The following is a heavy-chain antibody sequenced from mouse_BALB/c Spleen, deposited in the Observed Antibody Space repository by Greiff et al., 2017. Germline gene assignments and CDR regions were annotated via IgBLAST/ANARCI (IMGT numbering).Heavy chain of an antibody. J-gene: IGHJ3*01. CDR2: ISSGGSYT. D-gene: IGHD4-1*01. CDR1: GFTFSSYA. CDR3: ARGRDWDVEAY. Sequence: EVKLVESGGGLVKPGGSLKLSCAASGFTFSSYAMSWVRQSPEKRLEWVAEISSGGSYTYYPDTVTGRFTISRDNAKNTLYLEMSSLRSEDTAMYYCARGRDWDVEAYWGQGTLVTVSA. V-gene: IGHV5-9-4*01.